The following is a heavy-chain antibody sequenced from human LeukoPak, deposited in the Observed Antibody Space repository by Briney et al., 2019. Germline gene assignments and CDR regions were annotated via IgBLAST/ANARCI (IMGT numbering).Heavy chain of an antibody. CDR1: GFTFRSHA. J-gene: IGHJ4*02. V-gene: IGHV3-53*01. Sequence: PGGSLSLSCVGSGFTFRSHAMSWVRQAPGKGLEWVSIIYSGGSTYYADSVKGRFTISRDNSKNTLYLQMNSLRAEDTAVYYCARSGSSGWYGYYFDYWGQGTLVTVSS. D-gene: IGHD6-19*01. CDR2: IYSGGST. CDR3: ARSGSSGWYGYYFDY.